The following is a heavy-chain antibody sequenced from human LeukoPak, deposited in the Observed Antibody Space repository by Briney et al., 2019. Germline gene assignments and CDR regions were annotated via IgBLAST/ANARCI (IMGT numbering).Heavy chain of an antibody. D-gene: IGHD4-23*01. Sequence: QPGGSLRLSCAASGFTFGNYWMHWVRHAPGKGLVWVSRIASDGSSTTYADSVKGRFSISRDNAKNTLYLQMNSLRVEDTAVYYCARGRPHGNDYWGQGTLVTVSS. CDR1: GFTFGNYW. J-gene: IGHJ4*02. V-gene: IGHV3-74*01. CDR3: ARGRPHGNDY. CDR2: IASDGSST.